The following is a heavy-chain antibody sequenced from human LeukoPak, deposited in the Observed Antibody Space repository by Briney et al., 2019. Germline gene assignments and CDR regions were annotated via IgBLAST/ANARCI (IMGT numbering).Heavy chain of an antibody. Sequence: ASVKVSCKASGYTFTSYDINWVRQATGQGLEWMGWMNPNSGNTGYAQKFQGRVTMTRNTTISTDYMELSSLRSKDTAVYYCARGGIRPVAAAANDYWGQGTLVTVSS. V-gene: IGHV1-8*01. CDR3: ARGGIRPVAAAANDY. CDR1: GYTFTSYD. D-gene: IGHD6-13*01. J-gene: IGHJ4*02. CDR2: MNPNSGNT.